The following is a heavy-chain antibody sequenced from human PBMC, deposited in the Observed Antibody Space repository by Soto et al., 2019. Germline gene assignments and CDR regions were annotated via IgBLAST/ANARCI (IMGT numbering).Heavy chain of an antibody. J-gene: IGHJ6*04. D-gene: IGHD2-2*01. CDR2: IYPGDSGT. CDR3: AIFPLGFFSSTSCPQGLGYGMDV. Sequence: PGESLKISCKGSGYSFTSYWIGWVRQMPGKGLEWMGIIYPGDSGTRYSPSFQGQVTISADKSISTAYLQWSSLKASDTAMYYCAIFPLGFFSSTSCPQGLGYGMDVWGKGTTVTVSS. CDR1: GYSFTSYW. V-gene: IGHV5-51*01.